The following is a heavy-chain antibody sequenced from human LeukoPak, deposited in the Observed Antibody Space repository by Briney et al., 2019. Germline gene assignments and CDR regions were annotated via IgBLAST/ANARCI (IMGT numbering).Heavy chain of an antibody. Sequence: ASERVSCMASAYTFTVYYLHWVRQAPRQGLERMGWIDPNNGDIKYAQKFQGRVTMTRDRSISTAYMELSRLTSDDTALYYCARRSRNGLDAFDIWGQGTMVTVSS. V-gene: IGHV1-2*02. CDR3: ARRSRNGLDAFDI. J-gene: IGHJ3*02. D-gene: IGHD1-14*01. CDR1: AYTFTVYY. CDR2: IDPNNGDI.